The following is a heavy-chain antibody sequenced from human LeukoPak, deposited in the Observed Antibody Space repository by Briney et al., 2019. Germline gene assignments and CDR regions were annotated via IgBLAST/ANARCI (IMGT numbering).Heavy chain of an antibody. D-gene: IGHD5-18*01. V-gene: IGHV4-59*01. CDR2: IYYSGST. CDR1: GGSISSYY. Sequence: PSETLSLICTVSGGSISSYYWSWIRQPPGKGLEWIGHIYYSGSTNYNPSLKSRVTISVDTSKSQFSLKLSSVTAADTAVYYYARLGYTYGYYFDYWGQGTLVTVSS. CDR3: ARLGYTYGYYFDY. J-gene: IGHJ4*02.